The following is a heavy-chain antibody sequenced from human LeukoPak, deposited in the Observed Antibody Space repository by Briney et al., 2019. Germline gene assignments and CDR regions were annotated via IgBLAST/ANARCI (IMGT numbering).Heavy chain of an antibody. Sequence: GGSLRLSCAASGFTFSSYGMSWVRQAPGKGLEWVSAISGSGASTYYADSVKGRFTISRDNSKNTLYLQMNSLRAEDTAVYYCARRATPSPHFDYWGQGTLVTVSS. CDR1: GFTFSSYG. CDR2: ISGSGAST. J-gene: IGHJ4*02. D-gene: IGHD2-15*01. V-gene: IGHV3-23*01. CDR3: ARRATPSPHFDY.